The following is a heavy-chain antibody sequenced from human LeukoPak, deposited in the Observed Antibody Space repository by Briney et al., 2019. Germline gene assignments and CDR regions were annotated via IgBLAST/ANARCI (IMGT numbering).Heavy chain of an antibody. J-gene: IGHJ4*02. D-gene: IGHD5-18*01. CDR1: GYTFTSYY. Sequence: ASVTVSCKASGYTFTSYYMHWVRQAPGQGLEWMGLINPSGGSTIYAQKLQGRVTMTRDRSKSTVYMERSTLTSDDTAVYYCARDHRRYSYPTFGDYWGQGTLVTVSS. CDR3: ARDHRRYSYPTFGDY. V-gene: IGHV1-46*04. CDR2: INPSGGST.